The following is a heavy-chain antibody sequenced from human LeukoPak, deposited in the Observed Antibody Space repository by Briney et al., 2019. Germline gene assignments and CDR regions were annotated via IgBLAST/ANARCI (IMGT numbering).Heavy chain of an antibody. Sequence: SETLSLTCTVSGGSISDYYWSWIRQPPGKGLEWIGYIYYSGSTNYNPSLKSRVTISLDTSKNQFSLKLSSVTAADTAVYYCARTYDILTGYYIWGQGTLVTVSS. J-gene: IGHJ4*02. D-gene: IGHD3-9*01. CDR2: IYYSGST. CDR3: ARTYDILTGYYI. V-gene: IGHV4-59*01. CDR1: GGSISDYY.